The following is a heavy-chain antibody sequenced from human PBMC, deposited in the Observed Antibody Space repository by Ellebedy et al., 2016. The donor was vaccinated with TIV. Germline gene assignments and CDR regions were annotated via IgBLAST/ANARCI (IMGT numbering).Heavy chain of an antibody. D-gene: IGHD5-12*01. V-gene: IGHV3-53*01. CDR3: ARDVAREEVRLRGVYYGMDV. CDR2: IYSGGST. J-gene: IGHJ6*02. CDR1: GFTVSSNY. Sequence: LSLTCAASGFTVSSNYMSWVRQAPGKGLEWVSVIYSGGSTYYADSVKGRFTISGDNSKNTLYLQMSSLRGEDTAVYYCARDVAREEVRLRGVYYGMDVWGQGTTVTVSS.